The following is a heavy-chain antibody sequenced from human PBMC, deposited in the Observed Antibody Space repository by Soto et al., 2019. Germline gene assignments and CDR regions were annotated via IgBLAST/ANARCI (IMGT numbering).Heavy chain of an antibody. V-gene: IGHV3-23*01. Sequence: PGGSLRLSCAASGFTFSNYPMNWVRQAPGKGLEWVSGISAGGDSTYYADSVKGRFTIFRDNSKNSVYLQMNSLRAEDTAVYYGARPVWGQGTPVTGSA. CDR2: ISAGGDST. CDR1: GFTFSNYP. CDR3: ARPV. J-gene: IGHJ4*02.